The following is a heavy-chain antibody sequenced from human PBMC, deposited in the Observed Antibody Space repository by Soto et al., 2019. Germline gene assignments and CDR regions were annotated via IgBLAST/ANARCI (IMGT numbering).Heavy chain of an antibody. D-gene: IGHD3-10*01. CDR1: GFMFDDYA. V-gene: IGHV3-9*01. CDR2: ISWNSGSI. Sequence: SLRRSCAASGFMFDDYAMHWVRQAPGKGLEWVSGISWNSGSIGYADSVKGRFTISRDNAKNSLYPQMNSLRAEDTALYYCAKDIREGWSGEFRGSDYWGQGTLVTVSS. J-gene: IGHJ4*02. CDR3: AKDIREGWSGEFRGSDY.